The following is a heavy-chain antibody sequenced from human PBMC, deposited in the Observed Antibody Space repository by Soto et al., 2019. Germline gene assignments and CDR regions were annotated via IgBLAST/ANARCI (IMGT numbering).Heavy chain of an antibody. CDR3: ARECSAIDY. V-gene: IGHV3-30-3*01. Sequence: QVQLVESGGGVVPPGRSLSLSCAASGFTFSRDTLQWVRQATGKGLEWVAVISSDGSSKYYADSLKGRFTISRDNSKNTLDLQMNSLRVEDTAVYYCARECSAIDYWGQGTMVTVSS. CDR2: ISSDGSSK. D-gene: IGHD2-15*01. CDR1: GFTFSRDT. J-gene: IGHJ4*02.